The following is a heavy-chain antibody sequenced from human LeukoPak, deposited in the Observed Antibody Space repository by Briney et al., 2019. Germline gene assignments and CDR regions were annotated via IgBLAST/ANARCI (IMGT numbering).Heavy chain of an antibody. Sequence: GGSLRLSCAASGFSFSNYWMSWVRQAPGKGLEWVANIKQDGSAKYYVDFVKGRFTISRDNPKKSLYLQMNSPRVEDTAVYYCARDPLSPHYGDLDHWGQGTLVTVSS. CDR2: IKQDGSAK. J-gene: IGHJ4*02. CDR3: ARDPLSPHYGDLDH. V-gene: IGHV3-7*01. D-gene: IGHD4-17*01. CDR1: GFSFSNYW.